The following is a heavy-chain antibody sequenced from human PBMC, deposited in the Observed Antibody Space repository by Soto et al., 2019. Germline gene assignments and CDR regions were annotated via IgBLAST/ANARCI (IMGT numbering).Heavy chain of an antibody. D-gene: IGHD6-13*01. Sequence: QLQLQESGPGLVKPSETLSLTCTVSGGSISSSTYYWGWIRQPPGKGLEWIGSIYYSGSTYYNPSLKCRVTISVDTSKNQFSLKLSSVTAADTAVYYCARGEYSSSWYMNWFDPWGQGTLVTVSS. CDR1: GGSISSSTYY. J-gene: IGHJ5*02. V-gene: IGHV4-39*01. CDR2: IYYSGST. CDR3: ARGEYSSSWYMNWFDP.